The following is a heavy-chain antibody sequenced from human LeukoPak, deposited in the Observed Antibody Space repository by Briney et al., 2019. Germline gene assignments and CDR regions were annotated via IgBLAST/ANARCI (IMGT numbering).Heavy chain of an antibody. D-gene: IGHD6-6*01. J-gene: IGHJ4*02. CDR3: ASSPREFSSSPYDY. CDR1: GFTVSSNY. CDR2: IYSGGST. V-gene: IGHV3-66*01. Sequence: PGGSLRLSCAASGFTVSSNYMSWVRQAPGKGLEWVSVIYSGGSTYYADSVKGRFTISRDNSKNTLYLQMNSLRAEDTAVYYCASSPREFSSSPYDYWGQGTLVTVSS.